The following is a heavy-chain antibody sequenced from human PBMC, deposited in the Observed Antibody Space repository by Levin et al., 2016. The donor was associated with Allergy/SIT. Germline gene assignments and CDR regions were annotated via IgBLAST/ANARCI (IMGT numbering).Heavy chain of an antibody. J-gene: IGHJ6*02. CDR1: GFTFSSYA. CDR3: AKDYVRMDIVVVPAAMSYYYGMDV. V-gene: IGHV3-23*01. CDR2: ISGSGGST. D-gene: IGHD2-2*03. Sequence: GESLKISCAASGFTFSSYAMSWVRQAPGKGLEWVSAISGSGGSTYYADSVKGRFTISRDNSKNTLYLQMNSLRAEDTAVYYCAKDYVRMDIVVVPAAMSYYYGMDVWGQGTTVTVSS.